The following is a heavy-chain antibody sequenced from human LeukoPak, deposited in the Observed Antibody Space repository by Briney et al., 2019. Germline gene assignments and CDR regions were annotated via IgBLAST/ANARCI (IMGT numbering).Heavy chain of an antibody. CDR2: IFDGNAT. CDR3: ARDRGSSWPFDC. J-gene: IGHJ4*02. V-gene: IGHV3-53*01. Sequence: GGSLRLSYAASGFTISNYYMSWVRQAPGKGLEWVSVIFDGNATYYADSVRGRFTVSRDKSKNTLNLQMNGLRVEDTGVYYCARDRGSSWPFDCWGQGTLVTVSS. CDR1: GFTISNYY. D-gene: IGHD6-13*01.